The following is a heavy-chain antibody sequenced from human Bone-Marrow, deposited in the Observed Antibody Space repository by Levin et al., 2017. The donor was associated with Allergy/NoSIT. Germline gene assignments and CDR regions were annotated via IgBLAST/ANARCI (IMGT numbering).Heavy chain of an antibody. J-gene: IGHJ4*02. CDR2: INHSGST. CDR1: GGSFSGYY. D-gene: IGHD2-2*01. V-gene: IGHV4-34*01. Sequence: SETLSLTCAVYGGSFSGYYWSWIRQPPGKGLEWIGEINHSGSTNYNPSLKSRVTISVDTSKNQFSLKLSSVTAADTAVYYCASQSYCSSTSCYNGRFDYWGQGTLVTVSS. CDR3: ASQSYCSSTSCYNGRFDY.